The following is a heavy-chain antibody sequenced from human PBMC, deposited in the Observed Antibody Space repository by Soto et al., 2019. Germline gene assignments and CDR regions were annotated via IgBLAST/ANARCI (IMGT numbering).Heavy chain of an antibody. V-gene: IGHV3-30*18. Sequence: QVQLVESGGGVVQPGRSLRLSCAASGFTFSSYGMHWVRQAPGKGLEWVAVISYDGSNKYYADSVKGRFTISRDNSKNMLYLQMNSLRAEDTAVYYCAKEQDCSGYYSDGSDYWGQGTLVTVSS. CDR2: ISYDGSNK. CDR3: AKEQDCSGYYSDGSDY. J-gene: IGHJ4*02. CDR1: GFTFSSYG. D-gene: IGHD3-22*01.